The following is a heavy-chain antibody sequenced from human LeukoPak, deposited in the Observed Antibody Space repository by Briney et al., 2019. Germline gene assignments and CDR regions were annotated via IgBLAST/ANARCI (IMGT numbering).Heavy chain of an antibody. D-gene: IGHD3-22*01. Sequence: SETLSLTCAVYGGSFSGYYWSWIRQPPGKGLEWIGRIYTSGSTNHNPSLKSRVTMSVDTSKNQFSLKLSSVTAADTAVYYCARGYYYDSSPPDAFDIWGQGTMVTVSS. J-gene: IGHJ3*02. CDR3: ARGYYYDSSPPDAFDI. CDR2: IYTSGST. V-gene: IGHV4-59*10. CDR1: GGSFSGYY.